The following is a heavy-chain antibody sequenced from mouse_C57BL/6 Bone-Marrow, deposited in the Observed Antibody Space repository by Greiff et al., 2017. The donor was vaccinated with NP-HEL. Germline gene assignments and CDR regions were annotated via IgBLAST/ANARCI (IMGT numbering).Heavy chain of an antibody. CDR1: GFTFSSYA. D-gene: IGHD1-1*01. J-gene: IGHJ3*01. Sequence: EVMLVESGEGLVKPGGSLKLSCAASGFTFSSYAMSWVRQTPEKRLEWVAYISSGGDYIYYADTVKGRFTISRDNARNTLYLQMSSLKSEDTAMYYCTRDRHYYGSSPFAYWGQGTLVTVSA. V-gene: IGHV5-9-1*02. CDR2: ISSGGDYI. CDR3: TRDRHYYGSSPFAY.